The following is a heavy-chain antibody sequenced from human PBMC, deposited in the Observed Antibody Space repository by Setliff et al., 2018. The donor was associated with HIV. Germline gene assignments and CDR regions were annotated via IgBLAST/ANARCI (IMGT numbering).Heavy chain of an antibody. CDR3: ARARRDSYDRGRRNHYYIDV. D-gene: IGHD3-22*01. CDR1: GYTFSSYD. Sequence: ASVKVSCKASGYTFSSYDINWVRQATGHGLEWMGWMNPNSGNTGYAQKFQGRVTMTRDTSISTAYMELNNLKSEDTAVYYCARARRDSYDRGRRNHYYIDVWGKGTTVTVSS. V-gene: IGHV1-8*02. CDR2: MNPNSGNT. J-gene: IGHJ6*03.